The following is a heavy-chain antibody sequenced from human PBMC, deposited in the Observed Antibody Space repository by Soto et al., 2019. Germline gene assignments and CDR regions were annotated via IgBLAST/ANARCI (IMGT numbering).Heavy chain of an antibody. CDR3: AKDQGTVASDY. CDR2: ISYDGSNK. CDR1: GFTFSSYG. V-gene: IGHV3-30*18. J-gene: IGHJ4*02. Sequence: QVQLVESGGGVVQPGRSLRLSCAASGFTFSSYGMHWVRKAPGKGLEWVAVISYDGSNKYYADSVKGRFTISRDNSKNTLYLQMNSLRAEDTAVYYCAKDQGTVASDYWGQGTLVTVSS. D-gene: IGHD4-17*01.